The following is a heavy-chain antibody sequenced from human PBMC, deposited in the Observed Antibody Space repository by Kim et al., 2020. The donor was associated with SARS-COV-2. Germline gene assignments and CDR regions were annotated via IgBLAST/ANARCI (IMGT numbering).Heavy chain of an antibody. V-gene: IGHV4-39*01. Sequence: SETLSLTCTVSGGSISSSSYYWGWIRQPPGKGLEWIGSIYYSGSTYYNPSLKSRVTISVDTSKNQFSLKLSSVTAADTAVYYCARHKEAYGFGEFSWFDPWGQGTLVTVSS. CDR1: GGSISSSSYY. D-gene: IGHD3-10*01. CDR3: ARHKEAYGFGEFSWFDP. CDR2: IYYSGST. J-gene: IGHJ5*02.